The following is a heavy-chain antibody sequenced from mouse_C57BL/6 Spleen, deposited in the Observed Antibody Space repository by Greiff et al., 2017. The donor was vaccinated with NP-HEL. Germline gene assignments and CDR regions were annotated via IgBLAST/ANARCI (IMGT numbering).Heavy chain of an antibody. CDR1: GYTFTDYE. D-gene: IGHD1-1*01. CDR3: TRSPHYGSSHGYFDV. CDR2: IDPETGGT. Sequence: QVQLKQSGAELVRPGASVTLSCKASGYTFTDYEMHWVKQTPVHGLEWIGAIDPETGGTAYNQKFKGKAILTADKSSSTAYMALRSLTSEDSAVYYCTRSPHYGSSHGYFDVWGTGTTVTVSS. V-gene: IGHV1-15*01. J-gene: IGHJ1*03.